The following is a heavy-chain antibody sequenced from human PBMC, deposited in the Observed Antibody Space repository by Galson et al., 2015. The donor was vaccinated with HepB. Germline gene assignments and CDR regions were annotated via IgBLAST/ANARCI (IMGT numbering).Heavy chain of an antibody. CDR1: GFTFSTYA. D-gene: IGHD2/OR15-2a*01. Sequence: SLRLSCAASGFTFSTYAMTWVRQAPGKGLEWVSSICGYDGRTRYADSLKGRFTIYSDNSESMLYLQMNSLRPEDTAVYYCARQMCDNTYFYHFDYWGLGNLVTVSS. J-gene: IGHJ4*02. CDR3: ARQMCDNTYFYHFDY. V-gene: IGHV3-23*01. CDR2: ICGYDGRT.